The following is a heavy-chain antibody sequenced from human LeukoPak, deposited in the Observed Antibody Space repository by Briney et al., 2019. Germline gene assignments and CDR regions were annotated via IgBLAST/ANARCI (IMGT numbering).Heavy chain of an antibody. CDR2: INPNSGST. D-gene: IGHD5-24*01. CDR1: GYTFTGYY. V-gene: IGHV1-2*02. J-gene: IGHJ6*03. Sequence: ASVKVSCKASGYTFTGYYMHWVRQAPGQGLEWMGWINPNSGSTNYAQKFQGRVTMTRDTSISTAYMELSRLRSDDTAVYYCARATYPRSYMDVWGKGTTVTVSS. CDR3: ARATYPRSYMDV.